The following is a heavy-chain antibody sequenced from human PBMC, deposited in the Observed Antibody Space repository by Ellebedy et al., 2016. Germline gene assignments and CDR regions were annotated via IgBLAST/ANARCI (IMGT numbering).Heavy chain of an antibody. D-gene: IGHD3-16*02. J-gene: IGHJ4*02. V-gene: IGHV4-39*01. CDR1: GGSISSSSYY. CDR2: IYYSGST. CDR3: ARQDTFGGVIEQFDY. Sequence: GSLRLSCTVSGGSISSSSYYWGWIRQPPGKGLEWIGSIYYSGSTYYNPSLKSRVTISVDTSKNQFSLKLSSVTAADTAVYYCARQDTFGGVIEQFDYWGQGTLVTVSS.